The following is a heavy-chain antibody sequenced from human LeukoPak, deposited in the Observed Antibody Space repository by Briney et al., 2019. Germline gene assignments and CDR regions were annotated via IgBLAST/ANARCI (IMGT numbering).Heavy chain of an antibody. V-gene: IGHV4-59*01. D-gene: IGHD3-3*01. CDR1: GGSISSYY. J-gene: IGHJ4*02. Sequence: SETLSLTCTVSGGSISSYYWSWIRQPPGKGLEWIGYIYYSGSTNYNPSLKSRVTISVDTSKNQFSLKLSSVTAADTAVYYCASMNYDFWSGYHRHWGQGTLVTVSS. CDR3: ASMNYDFWSGYHRH. CDR2: IYYSGST.